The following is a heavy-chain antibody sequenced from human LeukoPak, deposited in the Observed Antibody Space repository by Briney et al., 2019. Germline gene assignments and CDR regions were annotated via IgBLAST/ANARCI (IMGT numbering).Heavy chain of an antibody. CDR1: GDPISSYGDYSNYK. D-gene: IGHD5-12*01. V-gene: IGHV4-61*01. J-gene: IGHJ4*02. Sequence: KPSETLSLTCTVSGDPISSYGDYSNYKWTWIRQPPGKGLEWIGYVYYSGSTNYNPSLKSRVTISVDTSTHQLSLKLTSVTAADTAIYYCAREYSGFDYWGQGTLVTVSS. CDR2: VYYSGST. CDR3: AREYSGFDY.